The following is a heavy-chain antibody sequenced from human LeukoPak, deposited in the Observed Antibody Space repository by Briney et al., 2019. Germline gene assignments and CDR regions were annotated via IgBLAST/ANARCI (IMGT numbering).Heavy chain of an antibody. J-gene: IGHJ4*02. Sequence: VSVKVSCKVSGYTLTELSMHWVRQAPGQGLEWMGWISAYNGNTNYAQKLQGRVTMTTDTSTSTAYMELRSLRSDDTAVYYCASPHHDYWGQGTLVTVSS. V-gene: IGHV1-18*01. CDR2: ISAYNGNT. CDR1: GYTLTELS. CDR3: ASPHHDY.